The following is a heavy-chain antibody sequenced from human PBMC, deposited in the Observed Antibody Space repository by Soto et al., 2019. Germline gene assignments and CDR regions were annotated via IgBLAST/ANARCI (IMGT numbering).Heavy chain of an antibody. CDR1: GFTFSSYS. J-gene: IGHJ1*01. Sequence: EVQLVESGGGLVQPGGSLRLSCAASGFTFSSYSMNWVRQAPGKGLEWVSYISSSSSTIYYADSVKGRFTISRDNAKNSLYLQMNSLRAEDTAGYYWARDLGSSWYPEYFQHWGQGTLVTVSS. CDR3: ARDLGSSWYPEYFQH. D-gene: IGHD6-13*01. V-gene: IGHV3-48*01. CDR2: ISSSSSTI.